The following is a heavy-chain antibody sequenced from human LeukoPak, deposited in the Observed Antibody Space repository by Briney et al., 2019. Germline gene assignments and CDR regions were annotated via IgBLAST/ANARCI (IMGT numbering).Heavy chain of an antibody. CDR2: INPSGGST. CDR1: GYTFTSYY. Sequence: GASVKVSCKASGYTFTSYYMHWVRQAPGQGLEWMGIINPSGGSTNYAQKFQGRVTITADKSTSTAYMELSSLRSEDTAVYYCARMPARYSLDYWGQGTLVTVSS. D-gene: IGHD5-18*01. V-gene: IGHV1-46*01. CDR3: ARMPARYSLDY. J-gene: IGHJ4*02.